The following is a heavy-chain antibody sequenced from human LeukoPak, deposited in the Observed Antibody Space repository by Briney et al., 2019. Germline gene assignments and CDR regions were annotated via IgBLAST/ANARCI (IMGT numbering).Heavy chain of an antibody. CDR1: GYTFTGYF. CDR2: INPNSGGT. Sequence: GASVKVSCKASGYTFTGYFMHWVRQAPGQGLEWMGWINPNSGGTNYPQKFQGRVTMTRDTSISTAYMELSRLRSDDTAVYYCTRGINDFWSGYLDYWGQGTLVTLSS. J-gene: IGHJ4*02. D-gene: IGHD3-3*01. CDR3: TRGINDFWSGYLDY. V-gene: IGHV1-2*02.